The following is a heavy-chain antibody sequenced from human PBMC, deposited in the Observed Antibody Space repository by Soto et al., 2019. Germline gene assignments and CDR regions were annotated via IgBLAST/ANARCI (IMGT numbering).Heavy chain of an antibody. Sequence: VQLVESGGGVVQPGTSLRLSCAAYGFTSSSFVIHWVRQAPGKGLEWLAVISSDGNNQYYADSVKGRFTISRDNSKKTLYLQVNSLRAEDTAVYFCAKERGVLDAFDIWGQGTMVTVS. CDR2: ISSDGNNQ. V-gene: IGHV3-30*18. J-gene: IGHJ3*02. D-gene: IGHD3-10*01. CDR3: AKERGVLDAFDI. CDR1: GFTSSSFV.